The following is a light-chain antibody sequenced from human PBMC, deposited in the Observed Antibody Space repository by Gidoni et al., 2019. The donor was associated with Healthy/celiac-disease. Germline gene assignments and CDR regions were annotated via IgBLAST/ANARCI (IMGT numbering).Light chain of an antibody. CDR2: GAS. J-gene: IGKJ1*01. V-gene: IGKV3-15*01. Sequence: EIVMTQSPATLSVSPGERATRSCRASQSVSSNLAWFQQKPGQAPRLLIYGASTRATGIPARFSGSGSGTEFTLTISSLQSEDFAVYFCQQYNNWPPWTFGQGTKVELK. CDR1: QSVSSN. CDR3: QQYNNWPPWT.